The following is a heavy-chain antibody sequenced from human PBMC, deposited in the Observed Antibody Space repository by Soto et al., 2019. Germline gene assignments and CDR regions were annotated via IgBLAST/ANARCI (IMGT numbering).Heavy chain of an antibody. CDR3: AKDPGIRFLEWSLLSRF. CDR2: IGGRGDIT. J-gene: IGHJ4*02. CDR1: GFTFSSYA. Sequence: PGGSLRLSCAASGFTFSSYAMSWVRQAPGRGLEWVSVIGGRGDITYYADSVKGRFTISRDNSKNTLYLQMNSLRAEDTAVYYCAKDPGIRFLEWSLLSRFWGQGTLVTVSS. D-gene: IGHD3-3*01. V-gene: IGHV3-23*01.